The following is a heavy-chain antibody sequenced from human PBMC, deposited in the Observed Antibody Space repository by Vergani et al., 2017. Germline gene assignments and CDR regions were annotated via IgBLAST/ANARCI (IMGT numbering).Heavy chain of an antibody. J-gene: IGHJ4*02. V-gene: IGHV3-9*01. CDR1: GFTFDDYA. CDR2: ISWNSGSI. D-gene: IGHD1-26*01. CDR3: AKDSDSGSYFSNGVDY. Sequence: EVQLLESGGGLVQPGGSLRLSCAASGFTFDDYAMHWVRQAPGKGLEWVSGISWNSGSIGYADSVKGRFTISRDNAKNSLYLQMNSLRAEDTALYYCAKDSDSGSYFSNGVDYWGQGTLVTVSS.